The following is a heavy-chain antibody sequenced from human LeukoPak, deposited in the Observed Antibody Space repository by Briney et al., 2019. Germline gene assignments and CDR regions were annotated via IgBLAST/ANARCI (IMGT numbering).Heavy chain of an antibody. CDR3: ARHRGSVFKGYMDV. CDR2: IYNDGVNK. V-gene: IGHV3-33*01. J-gene: IGHJ6*03. Sequence: PGTSLRLSCAASGFTLGNHGMHWVRQAPGKGLEWVAIIYNDGVNKYYGDSMRGRFTISRDTSKNTLFLEMEILRTEDTAVYYCARHRGSVFKGYMDVWGKGTTVTVSS. D-gene: IGHD2-8*01. CDR1: GFTLGNHG.